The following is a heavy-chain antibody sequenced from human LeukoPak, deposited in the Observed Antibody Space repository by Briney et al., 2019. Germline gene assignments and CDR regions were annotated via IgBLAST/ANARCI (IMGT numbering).Heavy chain of an antibody. CDR3: VRGNGGWVN. Sequence: GGSLRLSCTASGFTFRTYWMHWVRQAPGKGLLWVAGIHSDGSVTNYADSVKGRFTISRDNAKNTLFLQLNSVRAEDTAVYYCVRGNGGWVNWGQGTLVTVSS. V-gene: IGHV3-74*01. CDR2: IHSDGSVT. J-gene: IGHJ4*02. D-gene: IGHD6-19*01. CDR1: GFTFRTYW.